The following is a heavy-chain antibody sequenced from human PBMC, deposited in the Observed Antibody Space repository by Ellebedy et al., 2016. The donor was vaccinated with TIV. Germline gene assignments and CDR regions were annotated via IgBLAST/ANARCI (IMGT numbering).Heavy chain of an antibody. V-gene: IGHV3-48*02. CDR2: ISSSSSTI. CDR3: ASSAPRAAMAADAFDI. D-gene: IGHD5-18*01. J-gene: IGHJ3*02. Sequence: GESLKISCAASGFTFSSYSMNWVRQAPGKGLEWVSYISSSSSTIYSADSVKGRFTISRDNAKNSLYLQMNSLRDEDTAVYYCASSAPRAAMAADAFDIWGQGTMVTVSS. CDR1: GFTFSSYS.